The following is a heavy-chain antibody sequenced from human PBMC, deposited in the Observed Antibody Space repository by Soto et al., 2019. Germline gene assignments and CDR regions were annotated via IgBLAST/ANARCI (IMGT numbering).Heavy chain of an antibody. CDR3: PTVRSRWNIDY. CDR2: IYYSGTT. V-gene: IGHV4-30-4*01. CDR1: GGCISSDDHY. Sequence: QVQLQESGPGLVKPSQTLSLTCIVSGGCISSDDHYWSWIRQPPGKGLEWIGYIYYSGTTHSNPALKGRLFISLDPSTTQFSLPLTSVTAADTAVYYCPTVRSRWNIDYCGQVTLVTVSS. J-gene: IGHJ4*02. D-gene: IGHD6-13*01.